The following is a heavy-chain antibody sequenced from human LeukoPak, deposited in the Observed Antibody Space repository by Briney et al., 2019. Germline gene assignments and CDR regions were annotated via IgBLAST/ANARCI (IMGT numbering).Heavy chain of an antibody. Sequence: KPSETLSLTCTVSGGSISSYYWSWIRQPPGKGLEWIGYIYYSGSTYYNPSLKSRVTISVDTSKNQFSLKLSSVTAADTAVYYCAREGYLRKNWFDPWGQGTLVTVSS. CDR3: AREGYLRKNWFDP. D-gene: IGHD5-18*01. V-gene: IGHV4-59*12. CDR1: GGSISSYY. CDR2: IYYSGST. J-gene: IGHJ5*02.